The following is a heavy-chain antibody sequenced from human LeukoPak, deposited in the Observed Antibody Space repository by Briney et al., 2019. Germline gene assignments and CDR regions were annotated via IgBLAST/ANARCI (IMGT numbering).Heavy chain of an antibody. V-gene: IGHV1-69*05. CDR2: IIPIFGTA. CDR3: ARLFARGGEVSGSYFYY. J-gene: IGHJ4*02. CDR1: GGTFSSYA. D-gene: IGHD1-26*01. Sequence: SSVKVSCKASGGTFSSYAINWVRQAPGQGLEWMGGIIPIFGTANYAQKFQGRVTITTDESTSTAYMELSSLRSEDTAVYYCARLFARGGEVSGSYFYYWGQGTLVTVSS.